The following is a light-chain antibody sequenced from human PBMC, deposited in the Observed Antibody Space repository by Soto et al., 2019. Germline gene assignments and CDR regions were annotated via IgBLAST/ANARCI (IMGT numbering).Light chain of an antibody. CDR2: WAS. CDR1: QSVFSNSNNKNC. V-gene: IGKV4-1*01. CDR3: QQYYSTPRT. Sequence: IVMTQSPDSLAVSLGERATINCKSSQSVFSNSNNKNCLAWYQQKPGQPPRLLIYWASTRESGVPDRFSGSGSGTDFTLTISSLQAEDVAVYYCQQYYSTPRTFGGGTKVDI. J-gene: IGKJ4*01.